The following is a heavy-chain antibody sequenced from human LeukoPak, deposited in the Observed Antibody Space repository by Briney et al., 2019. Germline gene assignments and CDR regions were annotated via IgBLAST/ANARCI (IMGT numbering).Heavy chain of an antibody. CDR2: ISYDGSNK. V-gene: IGHV3-30*18. J-gene: IGHJ4*02. CDR3: AKGSSLGDY. D-gene: IGHD5/OR15-5a*01. Sequence: GGSLRLSCAASGFTFSTYWMNWVRQAPGKGLEWVAVISYDGSNKYYADSVKGRFTISRDNSKNTLYLQMNSLRAEDTAVYYCAKGSSLGDYWGQGTLVTVSS. CDR1: GFTFSTYW.